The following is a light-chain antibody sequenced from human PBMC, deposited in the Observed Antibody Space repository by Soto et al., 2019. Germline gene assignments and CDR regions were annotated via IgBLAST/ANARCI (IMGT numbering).Light chain of an antibody. CDR3: QQYGGSLPYT. CDR2: GAS. J-gene: IGKJ2*01. V-gene: IGKV3-20*01. CDR1: QSVSSSY. Sequence: EIVLTQSPGTLSLSPGERATLSCRASQSVSSSYLAWYQQKHGQAPRLLIYGASGRATGIPDRFSGSGSGTDFTLTISRLEPGDFAVYYCQQYGGSLPYTFGQGTKLEI.